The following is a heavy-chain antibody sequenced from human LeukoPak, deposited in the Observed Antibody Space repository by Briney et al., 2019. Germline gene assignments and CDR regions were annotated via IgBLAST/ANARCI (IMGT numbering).Heavy chain of an antibody. CDR1: GDSISSYY. V-gene: IGHV4-4*07. Sequence: SETLSLTCTVSGDSISSYYWSWIRQPAGKGLEWIGRIYTSGNTNYNPSLKSRVTMSVDTSKNQFSLKLSSVTAADTAVYYCARLEYGYGYGSGYYFDYWGQGTLVTVSS. J-gene: IGHJ4*02. D-gene: IGHD5-18*01. CDR3: ARLEYGYGYGSGYYFDY. CDR2: IYTSGNT.